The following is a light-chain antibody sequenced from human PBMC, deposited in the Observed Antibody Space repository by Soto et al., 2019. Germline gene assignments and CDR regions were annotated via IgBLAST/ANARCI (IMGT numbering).Light chain of an antibody. Sequence: QSVLTQPPSASGTPGQRVTISCSGSSSNIGSHVVSWYQQLPGTAPKLLIYSNNHRPSGVTDRFSGSKSGTSASLAVSGPQSEDEADYYCAAWDESLNAPYVFGTGTKVTVL. CDR2: SNN. J-gene: IGLJ1*01. CDR3: AAWDESLNAPYV. CDR1: SSNIGSHV. V-gene: IGLV1-44*01.